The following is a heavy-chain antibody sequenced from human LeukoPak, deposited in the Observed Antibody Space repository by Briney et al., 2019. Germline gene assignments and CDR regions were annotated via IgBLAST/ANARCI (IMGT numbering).Heavy chain of an antibody. V-gene: IGHV3-53*01. CDR3: AKDERVTMIVVVMDY. D-gene: IGHD3-22*01. J-gene: IGHJ4*02. Sequence: GGSLRLSCAASGFTVSSNYMSWVRQAPGKGLEWVSVIYSGGSTYYADSVKGRFTISRDNSKNTLYLQMYSLRAEDTAVYYCAKDERVTMIVVVMDYWGQGTLVTVSS. CDR1: GFTVSSNY. CDR2: IYSGGST.